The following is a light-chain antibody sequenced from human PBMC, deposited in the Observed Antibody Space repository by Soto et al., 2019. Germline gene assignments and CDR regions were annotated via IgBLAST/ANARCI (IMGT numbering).Light chain of an antibody. CDR3: QHRDNWPPGAA. V-gene: IGKV3-11*01. CDR2: DAF. CDR1: QSINTF. Sequence: EIVLTQSPATLSLSPGDRATLSCRASQSINTFLAWYQQKPGQALRRLIYDAFKRATGIPARFSGSGSGTHFTLTITTPEPEDFAVYYCQHRDNWPPGAAFRGAPKVEIK. J-gene: IGKJ4*01.